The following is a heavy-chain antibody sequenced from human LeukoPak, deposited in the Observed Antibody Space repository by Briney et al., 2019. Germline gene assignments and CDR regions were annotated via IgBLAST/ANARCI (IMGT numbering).Heavy chain of an antibody. Sequence: ASVKVSCKASGFTFTAYYMHWVRQAPGQGLEWLGWINPNSGGSSSAQKFQGRVTMTRDTSISTAYMELSRLRPDDAAVYYCARDPGGRAFDIWGQGTMVTVSS. CDR2: INPNSGGS. J-gene: IGHJ3*02. CDR1: GFTFTAYY. D-gene: IGHD3-16*01. CDR3: ARDPGGRAFDI. V-gene: IGHV1-2*02.